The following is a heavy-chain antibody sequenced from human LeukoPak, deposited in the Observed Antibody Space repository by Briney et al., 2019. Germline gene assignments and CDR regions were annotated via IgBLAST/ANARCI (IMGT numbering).Heavy chain of an antibody. D-gene: IGHD4-23*01. CDR1: GGSFSDSY. J-gene: IGHJ4*02. CDR2: MHHTGST. CDR3: ATSEGGGFFDY. Sequence: SETLSLTCAVYGGSFSDSYWSWIRQPPGKGLEWIAIMHHTGSTHYNPSLQSRVTISIDTSKNHFSLKLRSVSAADTAIYYCATSEGGGFFDYWGQGTPVTVSS. V-gene: IGHV4-34*01.